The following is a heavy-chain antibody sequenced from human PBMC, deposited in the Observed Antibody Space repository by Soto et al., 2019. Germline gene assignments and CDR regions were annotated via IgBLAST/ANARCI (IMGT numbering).Heavy chain of an antibody. CDR3: APCRGGVASF. V-gene: IGHV2-5*02. D-gene: IGHD3-16*01. Sequence: QITLNESGPTLVKPTQTLTLSCTFSGFSLSTRDVGVGWIRQPPGKALEWLGVIYWDDDKSYSPSLKSRLTITNDTSKNQVVLRMTKMDPVDTATYYCAPCRGGVASFWGQGTLVTVSS. CDR1: GFSLSTRDVG. J-gene: IGHJ4*02. CDR2: IYWDDDK.